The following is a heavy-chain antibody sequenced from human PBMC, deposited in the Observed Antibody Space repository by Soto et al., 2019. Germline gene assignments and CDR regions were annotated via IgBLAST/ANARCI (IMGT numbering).Heavy chain of an antibody. CDR1: GFTFSDYY. Sequence: PGGSLRLSCAASGFTFSDYYMSWIRQAPGKGLEWVSYISSSGSTIYYADSVKGRFTISRDNAKNSLYLQMNSLRAEDTAVYYCARRRNQLLFVYFDYWGQGTLVTVSS. CDR3: ARRRNQLLFVYFDY. CDR2: ISSSGSTI. J-gene: IGHJ4*02. V-gene: IGHV3-11*01. D-gene: IGHD2-2*01.